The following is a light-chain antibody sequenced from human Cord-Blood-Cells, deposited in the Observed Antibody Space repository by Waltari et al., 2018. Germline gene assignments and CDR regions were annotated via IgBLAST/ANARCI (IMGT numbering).Light chain of an antibody. CDR1: SSDVGSYNL. J-gene: IGLJ3*02. V-gene: IGLV2-23*03. Sequence: QSVLTQPASVSGSPGQSITIPCTGTSSDVGSYNLVSWYQQHPGKAPKLMIYEGSKRPSGVSNRFSGSKSGNTASLTISGLQAEDEADYYCCSYAGSSTFVNWVFGGGTKLTVL. CDR2: EGS. CDR3: CSYAGSSTFVNWV.